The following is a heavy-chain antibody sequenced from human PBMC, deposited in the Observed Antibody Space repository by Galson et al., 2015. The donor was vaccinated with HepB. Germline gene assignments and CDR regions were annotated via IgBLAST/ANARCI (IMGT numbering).Heavy chain of an antibody. J-gene: IGHJ4*02. Sequence: PALVKPTQTLTLPCTFSGFSLSTSGMCVSWIRQPPGKALEWLALIDWDDDKYYSTSLKTRLTISKDTSKNQVVLTMTNMDPVDTATYYCARIQRIVGVTWADYWGQGTLVTVSS. CDR1: GFSLSTSGMC. V-gene: IGHV2-70*01. D-gene: IGHD1-26*01. CDR2: IDWDDDK. CDR3: ARIQRIVGVTWADY.